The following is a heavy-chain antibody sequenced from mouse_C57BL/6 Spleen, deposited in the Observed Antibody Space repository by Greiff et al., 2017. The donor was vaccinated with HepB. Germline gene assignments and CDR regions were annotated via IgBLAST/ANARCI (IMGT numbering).Heavy chain of an antibody. CDR3: ASGTTVVARGYAMDY. D-gene: IGHD1-1*01. J-gene: IGHJ4*01. CDR2: IHPNSGST. V-gene: IGHV1-64*01. Sequence: QVQLQQPGAELVKPGASVKLSCKASGYTFTSYWMHWVKQRPGQGLEWIGMIHPNSGSTNYNEKFKSKATLTVDKSSSTAYMQLSSLKSEDSAVYYCASGTTVVARGYAMDYWGQGTSVTVSS. CDR1: GYTFTSYW.